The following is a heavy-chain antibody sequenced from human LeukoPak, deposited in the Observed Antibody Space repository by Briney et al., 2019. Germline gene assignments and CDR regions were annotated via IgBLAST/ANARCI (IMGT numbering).Heavy chain of an antibody. Sequence: SETLSLTCTVSGGSMSSGYYYWSWIRQPPGKGLEYIGYIYYGGTYYNPSLKSRVTISVDTSKNQFSLKLSSVTAADTAVYYCARGTWSSSIDYWGQGTLVTVSS. CDR1: GGSMSSGYYY. CDR2: IYYGGT. CDR3: ARGTWSSSIDY. J-gene: IGHJ4*02. D-gene: IGHD6-6*01. V-gene: IGHV4-30-4*01.